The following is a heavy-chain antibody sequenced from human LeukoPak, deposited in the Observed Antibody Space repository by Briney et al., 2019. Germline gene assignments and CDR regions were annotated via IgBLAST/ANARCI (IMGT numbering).Heavy chain of an antibody. CDR3: ARVYCSGGSCYGTRGYYYYYYMDV. J-gene: IGHJ6*03. CDR1: GGSISSSSYY. CDR2: IYFRGST. Sequence: SETLSLTCTVSGGSISSSSYYWGWIRQPPGKGLEWIGNIYFRGSTYYNPSLKSRITISVDTSENQFSLKLSSVTAADTAVYYCARVYCSGGSCYGTRGYYYYYYMDVWGKGTTVTVSS. V-gene: IGHV4-39*01. D-gene: IGHD2-15*01.